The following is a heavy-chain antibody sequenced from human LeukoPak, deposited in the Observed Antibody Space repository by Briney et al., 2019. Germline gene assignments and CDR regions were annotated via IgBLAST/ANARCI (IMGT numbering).Heavy chain of an antibody. Sequence: PGGSLRLSCAASGFTFSSYSMNWVRQAPGKGLEWVSYISSSSSTIYYADSVKGRFTISRDNAKNSLYLQMNSLRAEDTAVYYCARVRGPEFGEVLDYWGQGTLVTVSS. CDR1: GFTFSSYS. CDR2: ISSSSSTI. V-gene: IGHV3-48*04. CDR3: ARVRGPEFGEVLDY. D-gene: IGHD3-10*01. J-gene: IGHJ4*02.